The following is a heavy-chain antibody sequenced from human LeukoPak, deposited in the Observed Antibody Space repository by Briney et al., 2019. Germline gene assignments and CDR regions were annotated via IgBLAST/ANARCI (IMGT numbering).Heavy chain of an antibody. J-gene: IGHJ4*02. CDR1: GFTFSSYS. CDR2: ISSSSNYI. V-gene: IGHV3-21*01. CDR3: AREGIAGYYFDY. D-gene: IGHD6-13*01. Sequence: GGSLRLSCTASGFTFSSYSMNWVRQAPGKGLEWVSAISSSSNYIYYADSMKGRFTISRDNAKSSLYLQMNSLRAEDTAVYYCAREGIAGYYFDYWGQGTLITVSS.